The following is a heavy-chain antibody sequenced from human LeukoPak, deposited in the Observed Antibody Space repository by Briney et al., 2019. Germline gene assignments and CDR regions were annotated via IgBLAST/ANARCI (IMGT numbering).Heavy chain of an antibody. CDR3: ARQVGSGSYYGDAYDY. Sequence: GGSLRLSCAASGLTFSSYSMNWVRQAPGKGLEWVSSISSSSSYIYYADSVKGRFTISRDNAKNSLYLQMNSLRAEDTAVYYCARQVGSGSYYGDAYDYWGQGTLVTVSS. D-gene: IGHD3-10*01. V-gene: IGHV3-21*01. CDR2: ISSSSSYI. CDR1: GLTFSSYS. J-gene: IGHJ4*02.